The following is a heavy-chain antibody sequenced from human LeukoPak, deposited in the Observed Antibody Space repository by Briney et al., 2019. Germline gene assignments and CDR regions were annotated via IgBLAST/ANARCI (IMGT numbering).Heavy chain of an antibody. CDR1: GFTFSSYA. CDR2: ISGSGGST. D-gene: IGHD5-12*01. J-gene: IGHJ4*02. V-gene: IGHV3-23*01. CDR3: AKAHYSGYKLLDY. Sequence: PGGSLRLSCAASGFTFSSYAMSWVRQAPGKGLEWVSAISGSGGSTYYADPVKGRFTISRDNSKNTLYLQMNSLRAEDTAVYYCAKAHYSGYKLLDYWGQGTLVTVSS.